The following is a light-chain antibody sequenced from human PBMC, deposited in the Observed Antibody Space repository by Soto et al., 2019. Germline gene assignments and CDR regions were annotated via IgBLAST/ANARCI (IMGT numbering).Light chain of an antibody. CDR3: QQYGSSTLT. CDR1: QSVSSSY. J-gene: IGKJ4*01. CDR2: GAS. V-gene: IGKV3-20*01. Sequence: EIVLTQSPGTLSLSPGERATLSCRASQSVSSSYLAWYQQKPGQAPRLLIYGASSRATGIPDRFSGSGSGTDFTLTISGLEPEDFAVYYCQQYGSSTLTFGGGTKVEIE.